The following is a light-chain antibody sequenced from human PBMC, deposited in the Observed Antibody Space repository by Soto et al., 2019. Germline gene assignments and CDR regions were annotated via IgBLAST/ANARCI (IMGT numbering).Light chain of an antibody. J-gene: IGLJ3*02. CDR2: EVS. CDR3: SSYTSGSTLG. CDR1: SSDIGGYNY. V-gene: IGLV2-14*01. Sequence: ALTQPASVSGSPGQSLTISCTGTSSDIGGYNYVSWYQQHPGKAPKLMIYEVSNRPSGVSNRFSGSKSGNTASLTISGLQAEDEADYYCSSYTSGSTLGFGGGTKVTVL.